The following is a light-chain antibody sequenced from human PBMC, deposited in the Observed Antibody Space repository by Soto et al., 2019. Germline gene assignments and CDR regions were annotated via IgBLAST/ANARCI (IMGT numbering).Light chain of an antibody. CDR3: VAWDDSLRAYV. CDR1: RSNIGTNT. CDR2: NKS. Sequence: QSALTQAPSVSATPGQRVTVSCSGGRSNIGTNTVNWYQQVPGTALKLLIYNKSQRPSGVPDRFSGSKSGTSASLAINGLQSEDEADYYCVAWDDSLRAYVFGSGTKVTVL. V-gene: IGLV1-44*01. J-gene: IGLJ1*01.